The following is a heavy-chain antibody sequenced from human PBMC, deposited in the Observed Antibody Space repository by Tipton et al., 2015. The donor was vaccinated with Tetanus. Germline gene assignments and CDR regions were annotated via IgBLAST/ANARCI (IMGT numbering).Heavy chain of an antibody. D-gene: IGHD3-22*01. Sequence: LRLSCTVSGGSLSSLLWTWTRLSPGKGLEWIGYIDHSGNTNYNPSLRSQVTMSLDTSKNQFSLKVTSVTAADTAVYFCTGDDYYDTSLRDYYGMDVWGPGTTVTVS. V-gene: IGHV4-59*11. CDR3: TGDDYYDTSLRDYYGMDV. CDR1: GGSLSSLL. J-gene: IGHJ6*02. CDR2: IDHSGNT.